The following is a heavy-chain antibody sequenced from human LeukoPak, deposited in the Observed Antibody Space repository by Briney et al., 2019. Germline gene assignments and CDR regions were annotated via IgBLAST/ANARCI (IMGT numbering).Heavy chain of an antibody. CDR3: ARLYFTGGNPLSGDNHHGNFDS. Sequence: AASVKVSCKTSGYTFTNYALHWVRQAPGQRLEWIGWTNGATGNTRFSQDFQGRLTITIDTSATTGHMELSSLRSEDTAVYFCARLYFTGGNPLSGDNHHGNFDSWGQGTLVTVSS. D-gene: IGHD2-8*02. CDR2: TNGATGNT. CDR1: GYTFTNYA. V-gene: IGHV1-3*02. J-gene: IGHJ4*02.